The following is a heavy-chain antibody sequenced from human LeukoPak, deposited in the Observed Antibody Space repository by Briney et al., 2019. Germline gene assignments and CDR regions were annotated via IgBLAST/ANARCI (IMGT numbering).Heavy chain of an antibody. CDR1: GFTFSSYW. V-gene: IGHV3-23*01. J-gene: IGHJ4*02. D-gene: IGHD1-20*01. CDR2: ISGSGGST. Sequence: PGGSLRLSCAASGFTFSSYWMSWVRQAPGKGLEWVSAISGSGGSTYYADSVKGRFTISRDNSKNTLYLQMNSPRAEDTAVYYCAKESSRITGILDWGQGTLVTVSS. CDR3: AKESSRITGILD.